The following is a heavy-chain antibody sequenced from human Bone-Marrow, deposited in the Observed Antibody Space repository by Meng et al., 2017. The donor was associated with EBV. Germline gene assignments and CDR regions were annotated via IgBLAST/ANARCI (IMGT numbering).Heavy chain of an antibody. V-gene: IGHV1-69*01. Sequence: GQGVRSGAEVKKPGSSVKVSCWTSGGTFNSDAVSWVRQAPGQGLEWMGGLIPMSGAPHYAQKFQGRVTITADESTSTHYMDLSNLRSDDTAMYYCASESGRGFTPDYWGQGTLVTVSS. CDR3: ASESGRGFTPDY. CDR2: LIPMSGAP. J-gene: IGHJ4*02. CDR1: GGTFNSDA. D-gene: IGHD3-10*01.